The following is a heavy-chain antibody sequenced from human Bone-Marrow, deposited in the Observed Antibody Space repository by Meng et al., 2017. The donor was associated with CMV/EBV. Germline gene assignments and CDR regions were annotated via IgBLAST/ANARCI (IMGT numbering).Heavy chain of an antibody. V-gene: IGHV4-39*07. CDR1: GGSISSSSYY. CDR3: ASPQVYYYGMDV. J-gene: IGHJ6*02. CDR2: IYYSGST. Sequence: SETLSLTCTVSGGSISSSSYYWGWIRQPPGKGLEWIGSIYYSGSTYYNPSLKSRVTISVDTSKNQFSLKLSSVTAADTAVYYCASPQVYYYGMDVCGQGTTVTVSS.